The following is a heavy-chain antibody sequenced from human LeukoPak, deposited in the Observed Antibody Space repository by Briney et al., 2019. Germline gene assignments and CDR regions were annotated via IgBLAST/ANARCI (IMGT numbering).Heavy chain of an antibody. CDR3: ARDRITMDRGVSSGISY. Sequence: GGSLRLSCAASGFTFSSYSMNWVRQAPGKGLEWVSSISSSSSYIYYADSVKGRSTISRDNAKNSLYLLMNSLRAVDTAVYYCARDRITMDRGVSSGISYWGQGTLVTVSS. CDR2: ISSSSSYI. V-gene: IGHV3-21*01. CDR1: GFTFSSYS. J-gene: IGHJ4*02. D-gene: IGHD3-10*01.